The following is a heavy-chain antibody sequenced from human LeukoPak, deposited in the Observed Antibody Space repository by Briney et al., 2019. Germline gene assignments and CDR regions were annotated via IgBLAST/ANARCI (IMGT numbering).Heavy chain of an antibody. D-gene: IGHD3-3*01. Sequence: GGSLRLSCSASGFXFSTYAIHWVRQAPGKGLEYVSAINSNGGSTYHADSVKGRFTISRDNSKNTLYLQMSSLRAEDTAVYYCVTAIFGAVNGALDIWGQGTMVTVSS. CDR3: VTAIFGAVNGALDI. J-gene: IGHJ3*02. V-gene: IGHV3-64D*09. CDR1: GFXFSTYA. CDR2: INSNGGST.